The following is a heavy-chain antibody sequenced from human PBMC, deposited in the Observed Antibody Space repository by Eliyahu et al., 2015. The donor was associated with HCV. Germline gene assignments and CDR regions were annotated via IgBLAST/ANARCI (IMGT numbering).Heavy chain of an antibody. CDR1: GFLLRGYS. Sequence: EVQLLESGGGLVQPGGSLRLSCAVSGFLLRGYSVNWVRQAPGKGLEWVSSIIGGGATYYAGSVKGRFTISRDTSKSTLFLQMNSLRADDTAVYYCAKDARPDGKWSVDYWGQGTLVTVSS. V-gene: IGHV3-23*01. J-gene: IGHJ4*02. D-gene: IGHD6-6*01. CDR2: IIGGGAT. CDR3: AKDARPDGKWSVDY.